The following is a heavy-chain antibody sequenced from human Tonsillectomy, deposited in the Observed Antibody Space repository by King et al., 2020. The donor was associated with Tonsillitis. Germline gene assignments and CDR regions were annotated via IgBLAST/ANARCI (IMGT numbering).Heavy chain of an antibody. D-gene: IGHD3-3*01. CDR1: GVTFSSYA. CDR2: ISSSGGKT. V-gene: IGHV3-23*04. Sequence: VQLVESGGGLLQPGQSLRLSCAVSGVTFSSYAMTWVRQAPGKGLEWVSGISSSGGKTYYADSVKGRFSISRDNSKNTLYLQMNSLRVEDTAVYYCAKGPHLGWLIYYGLDVLGQGTTGTVPS. J-gene: IGHJ6*02. CDR3: AKGPHLGWLIYYGLDV.